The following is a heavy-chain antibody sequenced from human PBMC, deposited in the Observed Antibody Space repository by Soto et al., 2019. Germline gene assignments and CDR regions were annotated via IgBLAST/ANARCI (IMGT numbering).Heavy chain of an antibody. J-gene: IGHJ4*02. CDR2: IYYSGNT. V-gene: IGHV4-30-4*01. D-gene: IGHD3-16*01. CDR3: AREGGESSDGLYYFDS. CDR1: GGSTSSDNY. Sequence: SETLSLTCTVSGGSTSSDNYWSWIRQPPGKGLEWIGHIYYSGNTDYNPSLKSRLAISIDTSKKQFSLKLSSVTAADTAVYFCAREGGESSDGLYYFDSWGQGSLVTVSS.